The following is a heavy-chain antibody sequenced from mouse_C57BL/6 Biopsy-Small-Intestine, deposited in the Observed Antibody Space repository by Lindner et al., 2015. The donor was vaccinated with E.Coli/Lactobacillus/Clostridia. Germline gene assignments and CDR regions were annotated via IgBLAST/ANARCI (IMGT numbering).Heavy chain of an antibody. D-gene: IGHD1-1*01. CDR2: IIPNSGGT. CDR1: GYTFTASY. V-gene: IGHV1-56*02. J-gene: IGHJ4*01. CDR3: ARAIYDSGGYYLGY. Sequence: SVKVSCKASGYTFTASYMHWVRQAPGQGPEWMGWIIPNSGGTYYAQKFQGRVTMTRDTSISTAYMDLSSLRSDDTAVYFCARAIYDSGGYYLGYWGQGTLVTVSS.